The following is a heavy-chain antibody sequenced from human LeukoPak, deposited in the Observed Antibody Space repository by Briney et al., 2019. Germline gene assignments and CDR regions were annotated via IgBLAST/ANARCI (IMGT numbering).Heavy chain of an antibody. D-gene: IGHD3-16*01. V-gene: IGHV3-9*01. CDR3: ARAGGSRYYYAMDV. CDR2: ISWNSDSV. J-gene: IGHJ6*02. CDR1: GFTFDDYG. Sequence: GGSLRLSCAASGFTFDDYGMHWVRQAPGKGLEWVSGISWNSDSVGYADSVKGRFTISRDNAENSLYLQMNSLRAEDTAFYYCARAGGSRYYYAMDVWGQGTTVTVSS.